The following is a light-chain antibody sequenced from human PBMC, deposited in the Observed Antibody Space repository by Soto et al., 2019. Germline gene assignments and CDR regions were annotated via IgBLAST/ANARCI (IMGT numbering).Light chain of an antibody. J-gene: IGKJ1*01. CDR3: QQYGSSPWT. CDR2: AAS. CDR1: QSIISRY. Sequence: PGERATLSCGASQSIISRYLAWFQQKPGQAPRLLIYAASSRAAGIPDRFSGSGSGTDFTLTISRLEPEDFAVYYCQQYGSSPWTFGQGTKVEI. V-gene: IGKV3-20*01.